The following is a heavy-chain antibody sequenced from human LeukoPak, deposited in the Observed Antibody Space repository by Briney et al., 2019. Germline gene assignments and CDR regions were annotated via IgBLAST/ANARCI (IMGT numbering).Heavy chain of an antibody. D-gene: IGHD5-24*01. CDR2: FYIGGST. CDR1: GFTVSSYY. CDR3: ARSRDGYNFDD. J-gene: IGHJ5*02. V-gene: IGHV3-53*01. Sequence: PGGSLRLSCAASGFTVSSYYMSWVRQAPGKGLEWVSIFYIGGSTYYADSVKGRFTISRDNSKNTLYLQMKSLRAEETAVYFCARSRDGYNFDDWGQGTLVTVSS.